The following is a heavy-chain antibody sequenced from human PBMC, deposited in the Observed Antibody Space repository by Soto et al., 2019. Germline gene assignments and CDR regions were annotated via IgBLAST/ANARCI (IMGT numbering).Heavy chain of an antibody. CDR3: ARLSGIAARHFDY. CDR2: IYYSGST. D-gene: IGHD6-6*01. J-gene: IGHJ4*02. CDR1: GGSISSSSYY. Sequence: SETLSLTCTVSGGSISSSSYYWGWIRQPPGKGLEWIGYIYYSGSTNYNPSLKSRVTISVDTSKNQFSLKLSSVTAADTAVYYCARLSGIAARHFDYWGQGTLVTVSS. V-gene: IGHV4-61*05.